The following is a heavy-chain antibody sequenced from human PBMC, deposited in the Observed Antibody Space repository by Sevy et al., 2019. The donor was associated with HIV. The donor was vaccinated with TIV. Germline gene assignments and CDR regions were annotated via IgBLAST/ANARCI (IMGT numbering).Heavy chain of an antibody. V-gene: IGHV3-30*04. D-gene: IGHD2-21*01. CDR3: ARDLPSAVINPFYYYGMDV. Sequence: GGSLRLSCAASGFTFSIYAIHWVRQAPGKGLEWVTVISYDGGNIYYADSVKGRFTVSRDNSKDTVYLQMNSPRPEDTAVYYCARDLPSAVINPFYYYGMDVWGQGTTVTVSS. CDR2: ISYDGGNI. CDR1: GFTFSIYA. J-gene: IGHJ6*02.